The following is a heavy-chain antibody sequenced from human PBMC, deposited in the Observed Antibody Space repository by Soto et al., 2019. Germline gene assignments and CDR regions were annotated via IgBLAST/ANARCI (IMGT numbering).Heavy chain of an antibody. CDR2: ISSDGGST. D-gene: IGHD2-15*01. J-gene: IGHJ2*01. V-gene: IGHV3-23*01. CDR3: ARDRGYCSGGSCYWCFDL. CDR1: GLTFSSYA. Sequence: EVQLLESGGGLVQPGGSLRLSCAVSGLTFSSYAMSWVRQGPGKGLEWVSTISSDGGSTYYADSVKGRFTISRDNSKNTMYVQMNSLRAEDTAVYYCARDRGYCSGGSCYWCFDLWGRGTLVTVSS.